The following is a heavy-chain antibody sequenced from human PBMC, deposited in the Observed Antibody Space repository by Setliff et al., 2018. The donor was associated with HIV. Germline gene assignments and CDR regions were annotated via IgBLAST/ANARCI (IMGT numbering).Heavy chain of an antibody. CDR1: GYTFTSYY. Sequence: ASVKVSCKASGYTFTSYYMHWVRQAPGQGLEWMGIINPSGGSTSHAQKFQGRVTMTRDTSTSTFYMELSSLRSDDTAVYYCARLRPTAFFDYWGQGTLVTVSS. CDR2: INPSGGST. CDR3: ARLRPTAFFDY. D-gene: IGHD3-3*01. J-gene: IGHJ4*02. V-gene: IGHV1-46*01.